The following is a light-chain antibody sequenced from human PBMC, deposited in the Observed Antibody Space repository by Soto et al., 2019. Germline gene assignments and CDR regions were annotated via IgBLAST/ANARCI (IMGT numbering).Light chain of an antibody. CDR3: SSYKSNNTQV. V-gene: IGLV2-14*01. J-gene: IGLJ1*01. CDR2: EVS. Sequence: QSVLTQPASVSGSPGQSITISCTGTSSDVGGYKYVSWYQQHPGKAPKLMIYEVSNRPSGVSNRFSGSKSGKTASLTISGLQAEDEADYYCSSYKSNNTQVFGTGTKVTVL. CDR1: SSDVGGYKY.